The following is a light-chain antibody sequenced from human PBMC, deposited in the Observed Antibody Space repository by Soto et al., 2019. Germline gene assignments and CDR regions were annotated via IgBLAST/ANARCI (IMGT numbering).Light chain of an antibody. CDR1: QSVRNNY. J-gene: IGKJ2*01. Sequence: EIVLTQSPGTLSLSPGERATLSCRASQSVRNNYLAWYLQKPGQPPKVLIYDASSRATGIPDRFSGSGSGTDFTLTISRLEPEDFAVYDCQHYDISPPMYTFAQGTRLEIK. CDR2: DAS. CDR3: QHYDISPPMYT. V-gene: IGKV3-20*01.